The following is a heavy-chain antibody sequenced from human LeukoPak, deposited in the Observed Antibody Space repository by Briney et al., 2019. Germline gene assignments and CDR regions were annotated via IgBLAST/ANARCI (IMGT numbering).Heavy chain of an antibody. CDR3: ARGGTGATRDDTFDI. Sequence: GGSLRLSCADSGFTFSRYSMNWVRQAPGKGLEWVSSIGSSGSPIFYADSVKGRFTVSRDSAKNSLYLQMNSLRAEDTALYYCARGGTGATRDDTFDIWGQGTMVTVSS. J-gene: IGHJ3*02. CDR2: IGSSGSPI. V-gene: IGHV3-21*01. D-gene: IGHD1-7*01. CDR1: GFTFSRYS.